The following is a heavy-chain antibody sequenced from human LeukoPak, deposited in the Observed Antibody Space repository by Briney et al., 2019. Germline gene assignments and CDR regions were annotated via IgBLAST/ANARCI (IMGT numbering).Heavy chain of an antibody. Sequence: GGSLRLSCAASGFTFSSYSMNWVRQAPGKGLEWVSSISSSSSYIYYADSVKGRFTISRDNAKNSLYLQMNSLRAEDTAVYYCARAMVRGVIAEYWGQGTLVTVSS. CDR1: GFTFSSYS. V-gene: IGHV3-21*01. D-gene: IGHD3-10*01. CDR2: ISSSSSYI. CDR3: ARAMVRGVIAEY. J-gene: IGHJ4*02.